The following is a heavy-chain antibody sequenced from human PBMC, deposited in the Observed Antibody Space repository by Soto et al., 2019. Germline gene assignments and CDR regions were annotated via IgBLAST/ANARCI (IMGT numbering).Heavy chain of an antibody. Sequence: PSETLSLTCAVSGDSVGSGGYFWSWIRQSPGKGLEWIGHIHNSVNTEYNPPLRGRVTISVDTSKNHFSLNLRSVTAADTAIYYCARTDSADRWAAWYWGQGTLVTVSS. CDR3: ARTDSADRWAAWY. D-gene: IGHD3-16*02. V-gene: IGHV4-61*03. CDR2: IHNSVNT. J-gene: IGHJ1*01. CDR1: GDSVGSGGYF.